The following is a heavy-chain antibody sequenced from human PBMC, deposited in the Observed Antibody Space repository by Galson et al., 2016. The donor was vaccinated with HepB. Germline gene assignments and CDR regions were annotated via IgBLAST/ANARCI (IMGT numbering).Heavy chain of an antibody. CDR2: INPSGANT. CDR3: AKDSGYSAYSCFDF. D-gene: IGHD5-12*01. Sequence: SLRLSCAASGFPFNVHAMNWVRQPPGKGLEWVSVINPSGANTYYADSVRGRFTTSRDNARNTVFLQMDNLRAEDTAIYYCAKDSGYSAYSCFDFWGQGALVTVSS. J-gene: IGHJ4*02. CDR1: GFPFNVHA. V-gene: IGHV3-23*01.